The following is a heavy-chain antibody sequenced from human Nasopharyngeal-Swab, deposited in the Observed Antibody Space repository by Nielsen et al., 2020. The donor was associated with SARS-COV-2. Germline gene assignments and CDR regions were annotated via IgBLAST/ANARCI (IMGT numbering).Heavy chain of an antibody. CDR2: IYSGGST. D-gene: IGHD3-3*01. CDR3: ARDQGYYDFWSGYPGGMDV. J-gene: IGHJ6*02. Sequence: WLRQPPGKGLEWVSVIYSGGSTYYADSVKGRFTISRDNSKNTLYLQMNSLRAEDTAVYYCARDQGYYDFWSGYPGGMDVWGQGTTVTVSS. V-gene: IGHV3-53*01.